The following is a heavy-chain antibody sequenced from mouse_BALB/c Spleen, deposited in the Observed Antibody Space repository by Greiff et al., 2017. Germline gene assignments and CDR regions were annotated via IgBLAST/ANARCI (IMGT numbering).Heavy chain of an antibody. CDR3: ARESGYDEDYFDY. CDR1: GFTFSSYA. D-gene: IGHD2-14*01. J-gene: IGHJ2*01. CDR2: ISSGGST. Sequence: EVKLMESGGGLVKPGGSLKLSCAASGFTFSSYAMSWVRQTPEKRLEWVASISSGGSTYYPDSVKGRFTISRDNARNILYLQMSSLRSEDTAMYYCARESGYDEDYFDYWGQGTTLTVSS. V-gene: IGHV5-6-5*01.